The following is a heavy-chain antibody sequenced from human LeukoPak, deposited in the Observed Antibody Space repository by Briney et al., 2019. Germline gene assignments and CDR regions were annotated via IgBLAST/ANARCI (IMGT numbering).Heavy chain of an antibody. CDR3: ARDSGYYYGPFDY. D-gene: IGHD3-22*01. CDR1: GGSISSYY. V-gene: IGHV4-59*06. J-gene: IGHJ4*02. CDR2: IYYSGST. Sequence: SETLSLTCTVSGGSISSYYWSWIRQPPGKGLEWIGYIYYSGSTYYNPSLKSRVTISVDTSKNQFSLKLSSVTAADTAVYYCARDSGYYYGPFDYWGQGTLVTVSS.